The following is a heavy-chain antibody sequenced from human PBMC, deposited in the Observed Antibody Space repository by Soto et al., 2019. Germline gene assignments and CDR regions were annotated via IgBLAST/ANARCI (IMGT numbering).Heavy chain of an antibody. CDR1: SGSMSSNDW. CDR2: IYHSGST. J-gene: IGHJ4*02. D-gene: IGHD6-19*01. CDR3: AKSQAGMADLDY. V-gene: IGHV4-4*02. Sequence: QVQLQESGPGLVKPSGTLSLTCTVSSGSMSSNDWWSWVRQSPGKGLEWIGEIYHSGSTNYNPSLSVLVTISWERSKNQFSLNLNSVTAADTAVYYCAKSQAGMADLDYWGQVTLVTVSS.